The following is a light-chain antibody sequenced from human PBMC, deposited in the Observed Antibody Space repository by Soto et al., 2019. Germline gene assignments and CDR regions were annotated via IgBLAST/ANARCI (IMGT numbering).Light chain of an antibody. CDR1: QSVSSN. V-gene: IGKV3-15*01. Sequence: EIVMTQSPATLSVSPGERATLSCRASQSVSSNLAWYQQKPGQAPRLLIYGASTRATGIPARFSGSGSGTEFTLTIRSLRSEDVAVYYCQQYNNWPRGTFGPGTKVDIK. J-gene: IGKJ3*01. CDR2: GAS. CDR3: QQYNNWPRGT.